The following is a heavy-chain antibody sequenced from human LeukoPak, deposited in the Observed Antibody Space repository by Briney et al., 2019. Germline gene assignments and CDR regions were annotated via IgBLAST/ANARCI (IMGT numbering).Heavy chain of an antibody. CDR1: GYTFTGYY. J-gene: IGHJ4*02. CDR3: AAHCGGDCYFDY. V-gene: IGHV1-2*02. D-gene: IGHD2-21*02. Sequence: VASVKLSCKASGYTFTGYYMHWVRQAPGQGLEWMGWINPNSGGTNYAQKFQGRVTMTRDTSISTAYMELSRLRSDDTAVYYCAAHCGGDCYFDYWGQGTLVTVSS. CDR2: INPNSGGT.